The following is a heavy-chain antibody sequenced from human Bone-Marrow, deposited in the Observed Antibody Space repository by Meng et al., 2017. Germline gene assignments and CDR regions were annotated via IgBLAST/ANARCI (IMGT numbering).Heavy chain of an antibody. V-gene: IGHV1-2*02. CDR3: AREPSLPGVAVAGSPYYYYGMDV. Sequence: ASVKVSCKASGYTFTGYYMHWVRQAPGQGLEWMGWINPNSGGTNYAQKFQGRVTMTRDTSISTAYMEPSRLRSDDTAVYYCAREPSLPGVAVAGSPYYYYGMDVWGQGTTVTVSS. D-gene: IGHD6-19*01. CDR1: GYTFTGYY. J-gene: IGHJ6*02. CDR2: INPNSGGT.